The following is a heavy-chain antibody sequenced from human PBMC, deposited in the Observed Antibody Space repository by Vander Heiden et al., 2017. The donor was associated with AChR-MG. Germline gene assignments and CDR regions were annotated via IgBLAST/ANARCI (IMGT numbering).Heavy chain of an antibody. V-gene: IGHV3-74*01. CDR1: GFTFRTYW. CDR2: INSDGSTT. D-gene: IGHD1-26*01. Sequence: EVQLVESGGGLVQPGGSLRLSCAASGFTFRTYWMHWVRQAPGKGLVWVSRINSDGSTTTYADSVKGRFTISRDNAKNTLFLQMNSLRAEDTAVYYCARGYSGSYRIDYWGQGTLVTVSS. CDR3: ARGYSGSYRIDY. J-gene: IGHJ4*02.